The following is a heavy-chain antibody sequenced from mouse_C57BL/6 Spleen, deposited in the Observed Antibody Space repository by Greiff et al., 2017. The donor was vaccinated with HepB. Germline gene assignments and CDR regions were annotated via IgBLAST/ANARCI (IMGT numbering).Heavy chain of an antibody. D-gene: IGHD1-1*01. J-gene: IGHJ4*01. Sequence: EVQLQQSGPELVKPGASVKISCKASGYTFTDYYMNWVKQSHGKSLEWIGDINPNNGGTSYNQKFKGKATLTVDKSSSTAYMELRSLTSEDSAVYYCAREAGSSFYYAMDYWGQGTSVTVSS. CDR2: INPNNGGT. V-gene: IGHV1-26*01. CDR3: AREAGSSFYYAMDY. CDR1: GYTFTDYY.